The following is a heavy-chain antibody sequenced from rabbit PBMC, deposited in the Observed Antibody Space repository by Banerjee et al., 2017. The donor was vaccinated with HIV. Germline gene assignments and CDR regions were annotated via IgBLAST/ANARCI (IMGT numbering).Heavy chain of an antibody. D-gene: IGHD4-1*01. CDR3: ARWRGSGWGVEL. J-gene: IGHJ3*01. V-gene: IGHV1S47*01. Sequence: QEQLVESGGGLVTPGESLKLTCKASGFDFSSNAECWVRQAPGKGPEWIACIYTTDGSTYYANWVNGRFTISRSTSLNTVTLQMTSLTAADTATYFCARWRGSGWGVELWGQGTLVTVS. CDR1: GFDFSSNA. CDR2: IYTTDGST.